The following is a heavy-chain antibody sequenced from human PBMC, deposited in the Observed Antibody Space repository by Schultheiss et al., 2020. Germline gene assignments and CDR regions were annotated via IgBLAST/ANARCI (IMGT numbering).Heavy chain of an antibody. CDR1: GFSFSSYS. V-gene: IGHV3-21*04. Sequence: GGSLRLSCAASGFSFSSYSMNWVRQAPGKGLEWVSSISSSSSYIYYADSVKGRFTISRDNAKNSLYLQMNSLRAEDTAVYYCARGSPDIVVVPFDPWGQGTLVTVSS. J-gene: IGHJ5*02. D-gene: IGHD2-2*01. CDR2: ISSSSSYI. CDR3: ARGSPDIVVVPFDP.